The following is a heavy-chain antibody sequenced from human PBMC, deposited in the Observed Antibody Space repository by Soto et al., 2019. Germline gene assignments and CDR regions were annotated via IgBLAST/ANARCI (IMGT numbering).Heavy chain of an antibody. CDR1: GFSLTTSAVA. CDR3: ARWYDPYYFDY. J-gene: IGHJ4*02. CDR2: IYGSDDK. Sequence: QITLKESGPTLVKPTQTLTLTCTFSGFSLTTSAVAVGWIRQPPGKALEWLAIIYGSDDKFYSPSLKSRLTITKDTSTNQVVLTMTNMDPVDTATYYCARWYDPYYFDYWGQGTLVTVSS. D-gene: IGHD6-13*01. V-gene: IGHV2-5*01.